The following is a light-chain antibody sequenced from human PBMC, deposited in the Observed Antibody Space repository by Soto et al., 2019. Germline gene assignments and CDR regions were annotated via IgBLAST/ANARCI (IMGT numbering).Light chain of an antibody. Sequence: EIVLTQSPGTLSLSPGERATLSCRASQSVSSNNLAWYQQRPGQAPRVVIYGASTRATGIPERFSGSGSGTDFNLTISGLEPEDFAVYYCQQYGRSTFTFGPGTKVDIK. CDR2: GAS. J-gene: IGKJ3*01. V-gene: IGKV3-20*01. CDR3: QQYGRSTFT. CDR1: QSVSSNN.